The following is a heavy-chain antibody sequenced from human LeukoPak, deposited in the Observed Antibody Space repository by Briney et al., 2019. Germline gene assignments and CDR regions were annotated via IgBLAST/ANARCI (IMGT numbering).Heavy chain of an antibody. CDR2: INPNSGAR. CDR3: TRVGVGIVPFDY. CDR1: GYTFSGYY. J-gene: IGHJ4*02. Sequence: ASVKVSCKASGYTFSGYYMHWVRQAPGQGLEWMGWINPNSGARNYAQKFQDRVTLTTDTSISTAYMELRRLRSDDTVVYYCTRVGVGIVPFDYWGQGTLVTVSS. V-gene: IGHV1-2*02. D-gene: IGHD2-15*01.